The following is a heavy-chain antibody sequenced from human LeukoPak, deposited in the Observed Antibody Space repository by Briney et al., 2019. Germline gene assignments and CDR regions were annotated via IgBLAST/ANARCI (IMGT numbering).Heavy chain of an antibody. CDR1: GFTVSSNY. J-gene: IGHJ4*02. CDR2: IYKNAIT. Sequence: GGSLRLSCAASGFTVSSNYMTWVRQAPGKGLEWVSVIYKNAITFHADTVKGRFTIYRDNSKNTLYLQMNSLRAEDAAVYYCAKDQYGSGSYTFDYWGQGTLVTVSS. V-gene: IGHV3-66*03. D-gene: IGHD3-10*01. CDR3: AKDQYGSGSYTFDY.